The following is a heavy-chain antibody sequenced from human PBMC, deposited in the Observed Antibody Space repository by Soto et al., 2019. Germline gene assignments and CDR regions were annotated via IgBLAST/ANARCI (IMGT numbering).Heavy chain of an antibody. J-gene: IGHJ6*03. CDR1: GDSVSSSSFY. CDR2: IYYNGNT. Sequence: SETLSLTCTVSGDSVSSSSFYWSWIRQPPGKGLEWIATIYYNGNTYYNPSLRGRVTISVDTSKNQFSLKLSSVTAADTAVYYCARGKARGGYMDVWGKGTTVTVSS. CDR3: ARGKARGGYMDV. D-gene: IGHD3-10*01. V-gene: IGHV4-39*07.